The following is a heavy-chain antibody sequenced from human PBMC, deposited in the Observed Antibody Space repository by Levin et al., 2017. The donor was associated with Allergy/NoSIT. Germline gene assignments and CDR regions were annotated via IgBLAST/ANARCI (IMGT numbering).Heavy chain of an antibody. CDR3: ARHPPRRTDSRPAAFDI. V-gene: IGHV4-39*01. D-gene: IGHD3-22*01. CDR1: GGSISRNNHF. J-gene: IGHJ3*02. CDR2: MSSAGIT. Sequence: SETLSLTCTVSGGSISRNNHFWGWVRQSPGKGLEWIGSMSSAGITYHKPSLESRVAISVDTSENRFSLKLTSMTAADTATYYCARHPPRRTDSRPAAFDIWGQGTTVTVSS.